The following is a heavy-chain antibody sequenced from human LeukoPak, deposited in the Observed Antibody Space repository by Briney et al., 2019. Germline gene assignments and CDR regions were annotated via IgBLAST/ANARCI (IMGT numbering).Heavy chain of an antibody. J-gene: IGHJ4*02. CDR2: INPSGGST. CDR3: ARDENGYYTNGVCPDY. V-gene: IGHV1-46*01. CDR1: GYTFTSYY. D-gene: IGHD2-8*01. Sequence: GASVKVSCKASGYTFTSYYMHWVRQAPGQGLEWMGIINPSGGSTSYAQKFQGRVTMTRDTSTSTVYMELSSLRSEDTAVYYCARDENGYYTNGVCPDYWGQGTLVTVSS.